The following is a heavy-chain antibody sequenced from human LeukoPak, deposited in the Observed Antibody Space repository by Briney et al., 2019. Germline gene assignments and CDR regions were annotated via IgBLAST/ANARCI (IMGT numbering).Heavy chain of an antibody. CDR3: AKAGLNYCGDY. Sequence: GGSLRLSCAASRFIFSSYAMTWIRQAPGKGLEWVSRISGSEDTTYYADSVKGRFTIARDNSKNTLYLQMNSLRPEDTAVYYCAKAGLNYCGDYWGQGTLVIVSS. V-gene: IGHV3-23*01. CDR2: ISGSEDTT. D-gene: IGHD3-10*01. J-gene: IGHJ4*02. CDR1: RFIFSSYA.